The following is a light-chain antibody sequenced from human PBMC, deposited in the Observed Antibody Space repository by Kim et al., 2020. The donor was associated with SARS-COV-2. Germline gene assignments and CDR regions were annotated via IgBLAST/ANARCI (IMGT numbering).Light chain of an antibody. CDR2: DVS. Sequence: GQSVTISCTGTSSDVGGYNYVSWYQQHPFKAPKLMIYDVSKRPSGVPDRFSGSKSGNTASLTISGLQAEDEADYYCCSYAGSYTLVFGGGTKLTVL. J-gene: IGLJ3*02. CDR3: CSYAGSYTLV. V-gene: IGLV2-11*01. CDR1: SSDVGGYNY.